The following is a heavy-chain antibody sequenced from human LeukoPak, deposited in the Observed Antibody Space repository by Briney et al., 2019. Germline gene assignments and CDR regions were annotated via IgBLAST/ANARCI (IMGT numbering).Heavy chain of an antibody. J-gene: IGHJ6*03. CDR3: ARVRVSTSGLYYYYMDV. CDR2: IIPIFGTA. Sequence: SVKVSCKASGGTFSSYAISWVRQAPGQGLEWMGGIIPIFGTANYAQKSQGRVTITTDESTSTAYMELSSLRSEDTAVYYCARVRVSTSGLYYYYMDVWGKGTTVTVSS. D-gene: IGHD2-2*01. CDR1: GGTFSSYA. V-gene: IGHV1-69*05.